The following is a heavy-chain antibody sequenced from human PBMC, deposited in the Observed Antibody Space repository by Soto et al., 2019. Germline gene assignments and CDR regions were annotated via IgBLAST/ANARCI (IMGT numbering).Heavy chain of an antibody. J-gene: IGHJ4*02. CDR3: ARDWWEEPAGKETVSQFDY. CDR2: IWSDGTKK. CDR1: GFAFSNYG. V-gene: IGHV3-33*01. D-gene: IGHD6-13*01. Sequence: QVHLVESGGGVVQPGRSLTLSCTASGFAFSNYGIHWVRQAPGRGLEWVAVIWSDGTKKFYAGSVRGRFTISRDNSTNTIYLQMNSLRAEDTAVYYCARDWWEEPAGKETVSQFDYWGQGTLVTVSS.